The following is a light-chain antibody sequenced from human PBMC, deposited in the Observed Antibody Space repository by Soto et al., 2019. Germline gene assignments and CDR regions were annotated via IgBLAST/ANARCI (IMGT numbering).Light chain of an antibody. Sequence: QSALTQPPSASGSPGQSVTISCTGTSSDVGGYNYVSWYQQHPGKAPKFLIFEVSRRPSGVPDRFSGSKSGNTTSLTVSGPQADDEADYHCSSYAGSNSPVIFGGGTKLTVL. J-gene: IGLJ2*01. CDR3: SSYAGSNSPVI. V-gene: IGLV2-8*01. CDR2: EVS. CDR1: SSDVGGYNY.